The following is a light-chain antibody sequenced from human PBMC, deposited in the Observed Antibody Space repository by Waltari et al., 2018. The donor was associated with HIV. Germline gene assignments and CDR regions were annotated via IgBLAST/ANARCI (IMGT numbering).Light chain of an antibody. CDR2: RNN. CDR1: SYNIGSNY. J-gene: IGLJ3*02. Sequence: QSVLTQPPSASGTPGQRVTISCSGSSYNIGSNYVYWYQQLTGTSPKLRISRNNLRPAAFPDRFSGSKSGTSASLAISGLRSEDEADYYCAAGHDSLSGPYWVFGGVTKLTVL. CDR3: AAGHDSLSGPYWV. V-gene: IGLV1-47*01.